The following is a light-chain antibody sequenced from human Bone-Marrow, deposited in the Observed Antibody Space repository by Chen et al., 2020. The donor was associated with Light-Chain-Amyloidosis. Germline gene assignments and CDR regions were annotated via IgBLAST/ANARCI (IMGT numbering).Light chain of an antibody. Sequence: QSVLTQPPSVSADPGQKVTITCSGSSSNIGNNYVSWYQQLPGTAPKLLIYDNNKRPSGIPDRFSGSKSGTSATLCITGLQTGDEADYYCGTWDSSLSGVVFGGGTKLTVL. CDR1: SSNIGNNY. CDR3: GTWDSSLSGVV. CDR2: DNN. J-gene: IGLJ2*01. V-gene: IGLV1-51*01.